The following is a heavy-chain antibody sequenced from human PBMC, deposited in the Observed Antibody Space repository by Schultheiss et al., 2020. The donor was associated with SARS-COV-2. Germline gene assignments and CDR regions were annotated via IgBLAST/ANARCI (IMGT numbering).Heavy chain of an antibody. CDR2: IYYSGST. Sequence: SETLSLTCTVSGGSISSGGYYWSWIRQPPGKGLEWIGYIYYSGSTNYNPSLKSRVTISVDTSKNQFSLKLSSVTAADTAVYYCARTGRGSSSSWYWRSAPPLKYYYYGMDVWGQGTTVTVSS. V-gene: IGHV4-61*08. J-gene: IGHJ6*02. D-gene: IGHD6-13*01. CDR3: ARTGRGSSSSWYWRSAPPLKYYYYGMDV. CDR1: GGSISSGGYY.